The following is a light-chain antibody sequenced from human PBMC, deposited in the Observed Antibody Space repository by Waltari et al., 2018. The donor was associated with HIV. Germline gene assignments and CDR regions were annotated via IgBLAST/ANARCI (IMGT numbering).Light chain of an antibody. Sequence: QSTLTQPPSASGSPGQSVTISCTGTSSDIGGYNYVSWYQQHPGKAPKLIMTKVTTRPPGVPDLFSGSKSGNTASLTVSGLQADDEALYYCSSFAPTNKFYVLFGGGTTLTVL. CDR2: KVT. CDR1: SSDIGGYNY. V-gene: IGLV2-8*01. CDR3: SSFAPTNKFYVL. J-gene: IGLJ2*01.